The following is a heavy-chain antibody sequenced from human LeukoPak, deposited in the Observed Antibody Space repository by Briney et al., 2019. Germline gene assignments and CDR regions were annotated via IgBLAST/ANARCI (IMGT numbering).Heavy chain of an antibody. V-gene: IGHV1-69*04. CDR1: GGTFSSYA. Sequence: ASVKVSCKASGGTFSSYAISWVRQAPGQGLEWMGRIIPILGIANYAQKFQGRVTITADKSTSTAYMELSSLKSEDTAVYYCARAHSSGWTYWGQGTLVTVSS. D-gene: IGHD6-19*01. CDR3: ARAHSSGWTY. J-gene: IGHJ4*02. CDR2: IIPILGIA.